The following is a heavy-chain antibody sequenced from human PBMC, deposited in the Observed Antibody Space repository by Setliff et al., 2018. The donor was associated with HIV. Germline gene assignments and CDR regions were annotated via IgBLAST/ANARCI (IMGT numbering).Heavy chain of an antibody. J-gene: IGHJ3*01. V-gene: IGHV1-18*01. CDR1: GYRFSSYG. Sequence: ASVKVSCKASGYRFSSYGITWVRHAPGQGLEWMGWINVHNGDTKFAQRFQDRLTMTTDTSTTTAYMDLRSLRSDDTAVYYCARGLPADGYAFDLRGQGTLVTVSS. CDR2: INVHNGDT. D-gene: IGHD6-13*01. CDR3: ARGLPADGYAFDL.